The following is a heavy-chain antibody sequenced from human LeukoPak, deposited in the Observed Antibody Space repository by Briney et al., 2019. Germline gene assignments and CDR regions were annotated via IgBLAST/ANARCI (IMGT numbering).Heavy chain of an antibody. V-gene: IGHV3-7*01. CDR1: GFTFSSYW. CDR2: IKQDGSEK. J-gene: IGHJ4*02. Sequence: GGSLRLSCAASGFTFSSYWMSWVRQAPGKGLEWVANIKQDGSEKYYVDSVKGRFTISRDNAKNSLYLQMNSLRAEDTAVYYCARDLIEQWLVRGDYWGQGTLVTVSS. D-gene: IGHD6-19*01. CDR3: ARDLIEQWLVRGDY.